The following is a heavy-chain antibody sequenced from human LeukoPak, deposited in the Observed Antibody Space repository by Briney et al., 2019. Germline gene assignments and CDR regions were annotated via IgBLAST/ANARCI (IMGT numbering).Heavy chain of an antibody. CDR2: ISGSGVST. V-gene: IGHV3-23*01. CDR1: GFTFSSYA. Sequence: GGSLRLSCAASGFTFSSYAMSWVRQAPGKGLEWVSAISGSGVSTYSADSVKGRFTISGDNSKNTLYLQMNSLRAEDTALYYCTKEGHYDFWSGYPLDYWGQGTLVTVSS. CDR3: TKEGHYDFWSGYPLDY. D-gene: IGHD3-3*01. J-gene: IGHJ4*02.